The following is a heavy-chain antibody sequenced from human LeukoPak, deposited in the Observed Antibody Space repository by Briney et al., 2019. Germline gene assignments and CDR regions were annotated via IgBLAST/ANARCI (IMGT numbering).Heavy chain of an antibody. D-gene: IGHD6-13*01. J-gene: IGHJ4*02. Sequence: SETLSLTCTVSGGSISSYHWSWIRQPAGKGLEWIGRIYTSGSTNYNPSLKSRVTMSVDTSKNQFSLKLSSVTAADTAVYYCAGHSSSWYPFDYWGQGTLVTVSS. V-gene: IGHV4-4*07. CDR3: AGHSSSWYPFDY. CDR1: GGSISSYH. CDR2: IYTSGST.